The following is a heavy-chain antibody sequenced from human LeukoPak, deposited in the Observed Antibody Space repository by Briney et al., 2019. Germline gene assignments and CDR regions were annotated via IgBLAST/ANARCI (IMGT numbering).Heavy chain of an antibody. CDR3: ARADSSSSWFSRYYYYYMDV. J-gene: IGHJ6*03. Sequence: ASVKVSCKASGYTFTSYDINWVRQAPGQGLEWMGWMNPNSGNTGYAQKFQGRVTITRNTSISTAYMELSSLRSEDTAVYYCARADSSSSWFSRYYYYYMDVWGKGTTVTVCS. V-gene: IGHV1-8*03. CDR2: MNPNSGNT. D-gene: IGHD6-6*01. CDR1: GYTFTSYD.